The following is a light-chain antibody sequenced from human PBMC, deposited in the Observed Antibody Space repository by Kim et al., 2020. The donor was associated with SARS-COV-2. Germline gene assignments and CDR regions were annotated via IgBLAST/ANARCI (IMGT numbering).Light chain of an antibody. CDR1: QDIRNH. V-gene: IGKV1-27*01. CDR3: QKYDSVPWT. J-gene: IGKJ1*01. Sequence: DIQMTQSPSSLSASVGDRVTITCRASQDIRNHLAWYQQRPGKVPKLLIYAASALHSGVPSRFGGSGSGTDFTLTITSLQPEDVATSYCQKYDSVPWTFGPGTRVEIK. CDR2: AAS.